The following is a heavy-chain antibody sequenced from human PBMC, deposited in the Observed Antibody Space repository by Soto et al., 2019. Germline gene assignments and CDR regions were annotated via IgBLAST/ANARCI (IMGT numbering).Heavy chain of an antibody. V-gene: IGHV1-18*01. CDR1: GYTFTNYG. Sequence: ASVKVSCKASGYTFTNYGITWVRQAPGQGLEWMGWITASNGNANYAREIQGRLTLTRDTSTNTASMELRSLRSDDTAVYYCARGASCSSTSCYDNFHYGMDVWGQGTTVTAP. D-gene: IGHD2-2*01. J-gene: IGHJ6*02. CDR3: ARGASCSSTSCYDNFHYGMDV. CDR2: ITASNGNA.